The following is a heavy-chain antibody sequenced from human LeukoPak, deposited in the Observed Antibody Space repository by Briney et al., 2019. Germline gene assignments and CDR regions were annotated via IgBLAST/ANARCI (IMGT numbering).Heavy chain of an antibody. CDR3: ARDRYGDYACDY. J-gene: IGHJ4*02. CDR2: ISSSSSYI. Sequence: GGSLRLSCAASGFTFSSYSMNWVCQAPGKGLEWVSSISSSSSYIYYADSVKGRFTISRDNAKNSLYLQMNSLRAEDTAVYYCARDRYGDYACDYWGQGILVTVSS. V-gene: IGHV3-21*01. D-gene: IGHD4-17*01. CDR1: GFTFSSYS.